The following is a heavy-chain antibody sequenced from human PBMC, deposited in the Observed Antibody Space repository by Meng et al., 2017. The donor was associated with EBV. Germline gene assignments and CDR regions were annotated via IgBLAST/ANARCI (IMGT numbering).Heavy chain of an antibody. D-gene: IGHD3-10*01. V-gene: IGHV1-69*01. CDR2: LIPMSDAP. Sequence: VRLVQSGSGVKTPGSSVKVSCTTSGGTCRSDAISWVRQAPGQGLEWMGGLIPMSDAPHYAQKFQGRVTITADESTSTHYMDLSGLRSEDTAVYYCASESGRGFTPDYWGQGTLVTVSS. J-gene: IGHJ4*02. CDR1: GGTCRSDA. CDR3: ASESGRGFTPDY.